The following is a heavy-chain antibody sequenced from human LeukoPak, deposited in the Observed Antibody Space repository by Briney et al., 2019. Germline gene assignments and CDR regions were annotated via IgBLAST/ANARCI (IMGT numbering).Heavy chain of an antibody. V-gene: IGHV3-23*01. CDR1: GFTFSSYA. D-gene: IGHD2-21*02. CDR2: ISGRGGST. Sequence: GGSLRLSCAASGFTFSSYAMSWVRQAPGKGLEWVSAISGRGGSTYYADSVKGRFTISRDNSKNTLYLQMNSLRAEDTAVYYCAKQGPARIPIVVVTAMAHWGQGTLVTVSS. J-gene: IGHJ4*02. CDR3: AKQGPARIPIVVVTAMAH.